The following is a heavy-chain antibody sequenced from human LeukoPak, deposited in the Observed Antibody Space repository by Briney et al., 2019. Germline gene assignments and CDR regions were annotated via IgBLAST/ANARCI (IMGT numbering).Heavy chain of an antibody. Sequence: PGGSLRLSCAASGFTFSSYWMSWVRQAPGKGLEWVANIKQDGSEKYYVDSVKGRFTISRDNAKNSLYLQMNSLRAEDTAVYYCARDSSTLAARPMETGYWGQGTLVTVSS. CDR2: IKQDGSEK. CDR3: ARDSSTLAARPMETGY. V-gene: IGHV3-7*01. CDR1: GFTFSSYW. J-gene: IGHJ4*02. D-gene: IGHD6-6*01.